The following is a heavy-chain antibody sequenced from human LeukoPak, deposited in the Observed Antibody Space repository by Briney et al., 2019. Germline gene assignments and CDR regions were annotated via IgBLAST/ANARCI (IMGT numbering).Heavy chain of an antibody. D-gene: IGHD2-2*01. J-gene: IGHJ6*03. CDR3: AREYCGGTSCPKPYYYYYYMDV. Sequence: PSETLSLTCAVSGGSISSSSYYWGWIRQPPGKGLEWLSVVSSSGAGTYYADSVKGRFTISRDNFKYTLYLQMNSLRAEDTAVYYCAREYCGGTSCPKPYYYYYYMDVWGKGTTVTVSS. CDR1: GGSISSSSYY. CDR2: VSSSGAGT. V-gene: IGHV3-23*01.